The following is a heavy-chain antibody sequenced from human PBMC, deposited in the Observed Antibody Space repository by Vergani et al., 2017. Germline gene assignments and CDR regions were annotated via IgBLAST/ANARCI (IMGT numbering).Heavy chain of an antibody. CDR3: AKGAYEFWSGYYSFFDY. CDR2: ISGSGGST. V-gene: IGHV3-23*01. J-gene: IGHJ4*02. CDR1: GFTFSSYA. Sequence: EVQLLESGGGLVQPGGSLRLSCAASGFTFSSYAMSWVRQAPGKGLEWVSAISGSGGSTYYADSVKGRFTISRDNSKNTLYLQMNSLRAEDTAVYYCAKGAYEFWSGYYSFFDYWGQGTLVTVSS. D-gene: IGHD3-3*01.